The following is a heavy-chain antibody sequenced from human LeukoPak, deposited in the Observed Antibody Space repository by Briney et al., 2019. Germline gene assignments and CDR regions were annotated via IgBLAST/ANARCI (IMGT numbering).Heavy chain of an antibody. J-gene: IGHJ4*02. CDR3: ARDMGNSGSYISGPDY. D-gene: IGHD1-26*01. CDR2: IKQDGSEK. V-gene: IGHV3-7*01. Sequence: GGSLRLSCAASGFTFSSYWMSWVRQAPGKGLEWVANIKQDGSEKYYVDSVKGRFTISRDNAKNSLYLQMNSLRAEDTAVYYCARDMGNSGSYISGPDYWGQGTLVTVSS. CDR1: GFTFSSYW.